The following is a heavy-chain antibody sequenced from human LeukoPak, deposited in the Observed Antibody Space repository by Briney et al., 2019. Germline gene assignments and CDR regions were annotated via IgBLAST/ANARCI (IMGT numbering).Heavy chain of an antibody. J-gene: IGHJ4*02. CDR3: ARSAVLDY. Sequence: GESLKISCKGSGYSFTSYWIGWVRQMPGKGLEWMGTIYPGDSDTKYSPSFQGQVTISVDKSISTAYLQWDSVKASDTGIYYCARSAVLDYWGQGTLVTVSS. CDR1: GYSFTSYW. D-gene: IGHD6-19*01. V-gene: IGHV5-51*01. CDR2: IYPGDSDT.